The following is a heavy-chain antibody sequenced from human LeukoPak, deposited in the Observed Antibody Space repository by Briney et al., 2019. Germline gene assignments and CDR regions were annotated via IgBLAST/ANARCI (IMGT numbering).Heavy chain of an antibody. V-gene: IGHV3-53*01. CDR2: IYSGGST. Sequence: GGSLRLSCAASGFTVSSNYMSWVRQAPGKGLEWVSVIYSGGSTYYADSVKGRFTISRDNSKNTLYLQMNSLRAEDTAVYYCAKVPDSVAGTPYFDYWGQGTLVTVSS. CDR3: AKVPDSVAGTPYFDY. J-gene: IGHJ4*02. D-gene: IGHD6-19*01. CDR1: GFTVSSNY.